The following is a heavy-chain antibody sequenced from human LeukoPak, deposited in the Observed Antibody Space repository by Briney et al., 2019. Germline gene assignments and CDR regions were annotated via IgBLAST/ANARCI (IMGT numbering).Heavy chain of an antibody. Sequence: GASVKVSCKASGYTFTGYYMHWVRQAPGQGLEWMGWINPNSGGTNYAQKFQGRVTMTRDTSISTAYMELSRLRSDDTAVYYCARTRYFDWLFHFDYWGQGTLVTVSS. CDR2: INPNSGGT. V-gene: IGHV1-2*02. CDR3: ARTRYFDWLFHFDY. J-gene: IGHJ4*02. CDR1: GYTFTGYY. D-gene: IGHD3-9*01.